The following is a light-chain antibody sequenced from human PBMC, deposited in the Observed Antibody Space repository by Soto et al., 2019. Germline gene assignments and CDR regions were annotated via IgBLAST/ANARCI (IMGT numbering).Light chain of an antibody. CDR1: QRLVHSDGIAY. CDR3: MQWTLCPIT. V-gene: IGKV2-30*02. J-gene: IGKJ5*01. CDR2: KVS. Sequence: DVVMTQSPLSLPVTLVQPASISCRSNQRLVHSDGIAYFSWFQQRPGRSPRRLIYKVSNRDSGGPARFSCSGAGTYFALKISMVEAEDGGVYYCMQWTLCPITFGQGTRLEIK.